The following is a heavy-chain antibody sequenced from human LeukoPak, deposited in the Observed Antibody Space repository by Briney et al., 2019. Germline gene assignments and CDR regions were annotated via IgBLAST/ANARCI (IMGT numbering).Heavy chain of an antibody. CDR2: INYSGNT. Sequence: PSETLSLTCTVSGGSIGSYYWGWIRQPPGRGPEWIGIINYSGNTYYNPSLKSRVTISVDKSKNQLSLTLNSVTAADTAVYYCAAGYCSGGSCPDYWGQGTLVTVSS. V-gene: IGHV4-39*07. J-gene: IGHJ4*02. D-gene: IGHD2-15*01. CDR3: AAGYCSGGSCPDY. CDR1: GGSIGSYY.